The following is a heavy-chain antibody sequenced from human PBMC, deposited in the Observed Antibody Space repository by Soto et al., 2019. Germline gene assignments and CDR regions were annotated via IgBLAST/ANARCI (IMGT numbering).Heavy chain of an antibody. V-gene: IGHV1-3*01. J-gene: IGHJ5*02. Sequence: GASVKVSCTASGYSFTIHAIHWVRQAPGQRLEWMGWINAGNGNTKYSQKFQGRVTITRDTSASTAYMELSSLRSEGTAVYYCAKVGGYGLRVTRFDPWGQGTLVTVS. CDR1: GYSFTIHA. CDR3: AKVGGYGLRVTRFDP. D-gene: IGHD5-12*01. CDR2: INAGNGNT.